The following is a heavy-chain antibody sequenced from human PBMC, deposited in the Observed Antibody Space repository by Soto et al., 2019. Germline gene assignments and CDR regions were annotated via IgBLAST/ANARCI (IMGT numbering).Heavy chain of an antibody. CDR1: GFTFSSYG. CDR3: ANEDTYYDFWSGYHTEYYYYGMDV. J-gene: IGHJ6*02. D-gene: IGHD3-3*01. V-gene: IGHV3-30*18. CDR2: ISYDGSNK. Sequence: TGGSLRLSCAASGFTFSSYGMHWVRQAPGKGLEWVAVISYDGSNKYYADSVKGRFTISRDNSKNTLYLQMNSLRAEDTAVYYCANEDTYYDFWSGYHTEYYYYGMDVWGQGTTVTVSS.